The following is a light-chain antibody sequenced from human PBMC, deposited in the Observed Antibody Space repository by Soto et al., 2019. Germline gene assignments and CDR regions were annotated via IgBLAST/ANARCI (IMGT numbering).Light chain of an antibody. V-gene: IGLV2-14*01. CDR3: TSYTSSSNLVV. CDR2: DVS. Sequence: QSALTQPASVSGSPGQSITISCTGTSSDVGGYNYVSWYQQHPGKDPKLMIYDVSNRPSGVSNRFSGSKSGNTASLTISGLQAEDEADYYCTSYTSSSNLVVFGGGTKLPVL. J-gene: IGLJ2*01. CDR1: SSDVGGYNY.